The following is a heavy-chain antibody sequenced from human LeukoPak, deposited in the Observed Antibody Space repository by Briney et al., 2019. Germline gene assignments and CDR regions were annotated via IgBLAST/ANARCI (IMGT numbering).Heavy chain of an antibody. CDR2: ISSSGSTI. Sequence: GGSLRLSCAASGFTFSSYEMNWVRQAPGKGLEWVSYISSSGSTIYYADSVKGRFTISRDNAKNSLYLQMNSLRAEDTAVYYCAREQLAAAGDAFDIWGQGTMVTVSS. D-gene: IGHD6-13*01. V-gene: IGHV3-48*03. J-gene: IGHJ3*02. CDR1: GFTFSSYE. CDR3: AREQLAAAGDAFDI.